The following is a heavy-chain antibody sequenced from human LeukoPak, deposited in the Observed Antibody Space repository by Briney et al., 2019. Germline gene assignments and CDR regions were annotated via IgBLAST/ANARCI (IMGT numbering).Heavy chain of an antibody. Sequence: ASVKVSCKASGYTFTSYGISWVRQAPGQGLEWMGWISAYNGNTNYAQKLQGRVTMTRDTSISTAYMELSRLRSDDTAVYYCARGLRFLEWFLDYWGQGTLVTVSS. D-gene: IGHD3-3*01. CDR1: GYTFTSYG. V-gene: IGHV1-18*01. CDR2: ISAYNGNT. CDR3: ARGLRFLEWFLDY. J-gene: IGHJ4*02.